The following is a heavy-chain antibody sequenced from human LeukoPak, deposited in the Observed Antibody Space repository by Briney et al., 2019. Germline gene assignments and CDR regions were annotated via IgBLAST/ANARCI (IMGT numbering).Heavy chain of an antibody. CDR1: GYTCTGYY. J-gene: IGHJ4*02. V-gene: IGHV1-2*02. CDR3: ARGRDLDCSSTSCSMFDY. D-gene: IGHD2-2*01. Sequence: ASVKVSCKASGYTCTGYYMHWVRQAPGQGLEWMGWINPNSGGTNYAQKFQGRVTMTRDTSINTAYMELSRLTSDDTAVYYCARGRDLDCSSTSCSMFDYWGQGTLVTVSS. CDR2: INPNSGGT.